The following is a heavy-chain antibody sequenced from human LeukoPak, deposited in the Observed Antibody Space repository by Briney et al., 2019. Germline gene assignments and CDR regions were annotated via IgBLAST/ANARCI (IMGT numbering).Heavy chain of an antibody. CDR1: GFTFEDYA. Sequence: PGGSLRLSCAASGFTFEDYAMHWVRQAPGEGLEWVSGISWNSGSIDYVDSVRGRFTISRDNAKNSLYLQMNSLRAEDTALYYCVRGRPSDYWGQGTLVTVSS. J-gene: IGHJ4*02. CDR2: ISWNSGSI. V-gene: IGHV3-9*01. D-gene: IGHD3-10*01. CDR3: VRGRPSDY.